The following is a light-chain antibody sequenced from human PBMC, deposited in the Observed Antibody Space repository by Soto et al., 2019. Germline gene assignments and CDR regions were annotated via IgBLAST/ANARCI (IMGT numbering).Light chain of an antibody. V-gene: IGKV3-20*01. CDR1: ENIYTN. CDR2: GAS. Sequence: EIVMTQSPATLSVSPGERATLSCRASENIYTNLAWYQQKPGQAPRLLFYGASSRATGIPDRVSGSGSGTDFTLTISRLEPEDFAVYYCQQYGSSRTFGQGTKVDIK. J-gene: IGKJ1*01. CDR3: QQYGSSRT.